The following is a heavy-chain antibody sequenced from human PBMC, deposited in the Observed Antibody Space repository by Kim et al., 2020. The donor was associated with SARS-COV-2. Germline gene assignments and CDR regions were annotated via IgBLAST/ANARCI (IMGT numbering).Heavy chain of an antibody. J-gene: IGHJ4*02. Sequence: ADHVKGLCTISRDNSKNTLYLQMNSLRDEDTAVYYCAKGLRWTVTSIDYWGQGTLVTVSS. CDR3: AKGLRWTVTSIDY. D-gene: IGHD4-17*01. V-gene: IGHV3-23*01.